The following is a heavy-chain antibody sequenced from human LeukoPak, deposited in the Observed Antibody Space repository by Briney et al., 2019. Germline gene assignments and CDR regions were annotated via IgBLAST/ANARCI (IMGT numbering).Heavy chain of an antibody. CDR1: GYTFTSYA. J-gene: IGHJ5*02. D-gene: IGHD5-18*01. CDR2: IIPIFGTA. CDR3: ARVGPDTAVVTVNWFDP. V-gene: IGHV1-69*13. Sequence: GASVKVSCKASGYTFTSYAISWVRQAPGQGLEWMGGIIPIFGTANYAQKFQGRVTITADESTSTAYMELSSLRSEDTAVYYCARVGPDTAVVTVNWFDPWGQGTLVTVSS.